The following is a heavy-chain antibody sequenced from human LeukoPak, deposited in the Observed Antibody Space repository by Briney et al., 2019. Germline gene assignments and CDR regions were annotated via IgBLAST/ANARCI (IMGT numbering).Heavy chain of an antibody. J-gene: IGHJ4*02. CDR1: GYTFSSFG. CDR2: ISAYNGHT. CDR3: VRAERTAITHDY. Sequence: ASVKVSCMASGYTFSSFGVSWVRQAPGQGLEWMGWISAYNGHTNYAQKLQDRVTMTTDTSTSTAFMELRSLRSDDTAVYYCVRAERTAITHDYWGQGTLVTVSS. V-gene: IGHV1-18*01. D-gene: IGHD5-18*01.